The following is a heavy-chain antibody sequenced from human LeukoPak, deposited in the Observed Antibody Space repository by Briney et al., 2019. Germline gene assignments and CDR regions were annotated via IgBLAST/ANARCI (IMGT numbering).Heavy chain of an antibody. D-gene: IGHD5-18*01. CDR3: ARVGGRGQLWPYFDY. J-gene: IGHJ4*02. V-gene: IGHV3-48*03. CDR2: ISSSGSTI. CDR1: GFTFSSYE. Sequence: PGGSLRLSCAASGFTFSSYEMNWVRQAPAKGLEWVSYISSSGSTIYYADSVKGRFTISRDNAKNSLYLQMNSLRAEDTAVYYCARVGGRGQLWPYFDYWGQGTLVTVSS.